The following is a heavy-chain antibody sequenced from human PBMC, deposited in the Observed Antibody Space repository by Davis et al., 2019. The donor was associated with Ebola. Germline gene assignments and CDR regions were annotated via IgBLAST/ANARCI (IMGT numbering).Heavy chain of an antibody. D-gene: IGHD2-21*02. CDR1: GSSSGGYA. CDR3: AKGKADCILDGLDP. CDR2: GSGSGAVT. V-gene: IGHV3-23*01. J-gene: IGHJ5*02. Sequence: PGGSLRLSCAASGSSSGGYAMARVRQPPGKGLEWVLTGSGSGAVTFHADSVKGRFTVSRDNSKNTLFLKMNSLRDEDSGVYYCAKGKADCILDGLDPWGQGALVIVSS.